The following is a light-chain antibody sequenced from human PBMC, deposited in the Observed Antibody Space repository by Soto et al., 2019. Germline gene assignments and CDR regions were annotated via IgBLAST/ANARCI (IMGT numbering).Light chain of an antibody. CDR3: QQANSFPFT. Sequence: DIQMTQSPSSVSASVGDRVTITCRASQGIRTWLAWYQHKPGKPPKLLIYVASSLQSGVPSRFSGSGSGTDFTLTISSLQPEDFATYYCQQANSFPFTFGPGTKVDIK. CDR1: QGIRTW. J-gene: IGKJ3*01. CDR2: VAS. V-gene: IGKV1-12*02.